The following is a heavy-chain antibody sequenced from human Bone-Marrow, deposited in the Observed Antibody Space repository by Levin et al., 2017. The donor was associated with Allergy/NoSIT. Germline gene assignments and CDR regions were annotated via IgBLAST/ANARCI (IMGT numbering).Heavy chain of an antibody. CDR2: FDPELRET. CDR1: AYSFADLS. D-gene: IGHD2/OR15-2a*01. CDR3: ATYDTSTTWHTDYYYGLDV. Sequence: ASVKVSCKVSAYSFADLSMHWLRQAPGQGLEWMGGFDPELRETIYAEKFQGRVTMTEDTSTDTAYMEGSSLTSEDTSVYYCATYDTSTTWHTDYYYGLDVWGQGTTVTVSS. J-gene: IGHJ6*02. V-gene: IGHV1-24*01.